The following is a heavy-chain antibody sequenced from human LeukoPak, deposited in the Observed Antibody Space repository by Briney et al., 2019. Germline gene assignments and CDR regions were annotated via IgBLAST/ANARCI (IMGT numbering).Heavy chain of an antibody. Sequence: PSETLSLTCTVSGGSISSSSYYWGWIRQPPGKGLEWIGSIYYSGSTYYNPSLKSRVTISVDTSKNQFSLKLSALTAADTAVYYCARGSPFYSGSYYPTTIYDYWGQGTLVTVSS. D-gene: IGHD1-26*01. CDR2: IYYSGST. V-gene: IGHV4-39*07. CDR1: GGSISSSSYY. CDR3: ARGSPFYSGSYYPTTIYDY. J-gene: IGHJ4*02.